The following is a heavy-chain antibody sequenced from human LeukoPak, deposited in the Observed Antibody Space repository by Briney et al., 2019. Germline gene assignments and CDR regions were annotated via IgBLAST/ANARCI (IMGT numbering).Heavy chain of an antibody. CDR3: ARHEVVADYFDY. V-gene: IGHV5-51*01. Sequence: GESLKISCHGSGYRFDIYWIAWVRQMPGKGLEWMGIIYPGDSDTRYSPSFQGQVTISADKSISTAYLQWSSLKASDTAMYYCARHEVVADYFDYWGQGTLVTVSS. J-gene: IGHJ4*02. CDR1: GYRFDIYW. CDR2: IYPGDSDT. D-gene: IGHD2-15*01.